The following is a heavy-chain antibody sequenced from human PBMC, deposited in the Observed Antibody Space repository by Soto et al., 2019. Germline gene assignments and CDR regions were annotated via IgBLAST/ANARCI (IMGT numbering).Heavy chain of an antibody. CDR1: GYIFVNYG. D-gene: IGHD3-16*02. V-gene: IGHV1-18*01. CDR3: AMVDLYVTPTPQDV. CDR2: ISPYTGNT. J-gene: IGHJ6*02. Sequence: QVQLEQSGDEVKKPGASVKVSCKASGYIFVNYGIAWVRQAPGQGLEWLGWISPYTGNTSYATKVQCRLTLTTDTSASTAFMDLGSLTSADTAVYYCAMVDLYVTPTPQDVWGQGTTVTVSS.